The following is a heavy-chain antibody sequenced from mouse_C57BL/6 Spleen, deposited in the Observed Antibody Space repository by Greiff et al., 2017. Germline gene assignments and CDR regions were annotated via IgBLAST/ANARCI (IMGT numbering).Heavy chain of an antibody. D-gene: IGHD2-5*01. CDR2: IRLKSDNYAT. CDR3: TYYSNYKYAMDY. J-gene: IGHJ4*01. CDR1: GFTFSNYW. V-gene: IGHV6-3*01. Sequence: EVHLVESGGGLVQPGGSMKLSCVASGFTFSNYWMNWVRQSPEKGLEWVAQIRLKSDNYATHYAESVKGRFTISRDDSKSSVYLQMNNLRAEDTGIYYCTYYSNYKYAMDYWGQGTSVTVSS.